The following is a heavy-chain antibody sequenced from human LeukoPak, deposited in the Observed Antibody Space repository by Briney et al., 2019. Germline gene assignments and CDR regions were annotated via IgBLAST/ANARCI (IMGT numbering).Heavy chain of an antibody. J-gene: IGHJ6*03. CDR2: IYTSGST. V-gene: IGHV4-4*07. CDR1: GGSISSYY. D-gene: IGHD3-3*01. Sequence: SETLSLTCTASGGSISSYYWSWIRQPAGKGLEWIGRIYTSGSTNYNPSLKSRVTMSVDTSKNQFSLQLSSVTAADTAVYYCAREYYYFWSGTYYYYMDVWGKGTTVTVS. CDR3: AREYYYFWSGTYYYYMDV.